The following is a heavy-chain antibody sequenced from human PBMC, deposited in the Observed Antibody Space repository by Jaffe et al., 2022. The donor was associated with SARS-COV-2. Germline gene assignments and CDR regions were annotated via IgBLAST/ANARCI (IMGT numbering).Heavy chain of an antibody. Sequence: EVQLLESGGGLVQPGGSLRLSCAASGFPFSSYAMNWVRQAPGKGLEWVSSTSGSSGSTYYADSVKGRFTISRDNSENTLYLQMNSLRAEDTAVYYCAKVLDSGTWDYHGMDVWGQGTTVTVSS. CDR3: AKVLDSGTWDYHGMDV. D-gene: IGHD6-13*01. CDR2: TSGSSGST. V-gene: IGHV3-23*01. CDR1: GFPFSSYA. J-gene: IGHJ6*02.